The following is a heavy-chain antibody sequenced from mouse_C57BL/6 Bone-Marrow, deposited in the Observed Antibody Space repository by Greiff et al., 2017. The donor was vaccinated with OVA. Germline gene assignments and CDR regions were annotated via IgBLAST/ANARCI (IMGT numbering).Heavy chain of an antibody. CDR2: IDPANGNT. V-gene: IGHV14-3*01. CDR3: ARGFYYGSSYVWFAY. CDR1: GFNIKNTY. Sequence: EVQLQESVAELVRPGASVKLSCTASGFNIKNTYMHWVKQRPEQGLEWIGRIDPANGNTKYAPKFQGKATITADTSSNTAYLQLSSLTSEDTAIYYCARGFYYGSSYVWFAYWGQGTLVTVSA. J-gene: IGHJ3*01. D-gene: IGHD1-1*01.